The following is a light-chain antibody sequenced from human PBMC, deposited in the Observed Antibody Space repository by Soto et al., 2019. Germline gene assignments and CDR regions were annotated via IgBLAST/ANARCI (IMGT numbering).Light chain of an antibody. J-gene: IGLJ2*01. CDR3: SSQTGSATMV. CDR2: EVS. V-gene: IGLV2-14*01. CDR1: SSDVGAYNF. Sequence: QSALTQPASVSGSPGQSITISCTGTSSDVGAYNFVSWYQQFPGKAPKLILYEVSNRPSGVSDRFSASKSGNTASLLLSGLQAEDEAVYYCSSQTGSATMVFGGGTKLTVL.